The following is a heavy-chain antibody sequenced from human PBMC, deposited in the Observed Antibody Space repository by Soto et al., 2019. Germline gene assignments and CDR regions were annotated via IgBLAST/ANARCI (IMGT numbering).Heavy chain of an antibody. J-gene: IGHJ4*02. CDR3: ERDEREAAAGFY. CDR1: GGSISSSNW. V-gene: IGHV4-4*02. D-gene: IGHD6-13*01. Sequence: SDTLSLTCAVSGGSISSSNWWSWVREPPGTGLEWIGEIYHSGSTNYNPSLKSRVTISVDKSKNQFSLKLISLPSAENAVYYCERDEREAAAGFYWGQGNLVTVX. CDR2: IYHSGST.